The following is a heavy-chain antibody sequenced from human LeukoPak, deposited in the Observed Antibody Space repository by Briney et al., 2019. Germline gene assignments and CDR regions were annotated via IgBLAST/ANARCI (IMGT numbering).Heavy chain of an antibody. CDR2: ISVSGRDV. J-gene: IGHJ4*02. CDR3: ARVGNGYNPDY. Sequence: PGGSLRLSCAASGFTFSDYYLTWIRQAPGKGLEWVSYISVSGRDVYYADSVKGRFTISRDNAKNSLDLQMNSLRAEDTAVYYCARVGNGYNPDYWGQGILVTVSS. D-gene: IGHD5-24*01. V-gene: IGHV3-11*01. CDR1: GFTFSDYY.